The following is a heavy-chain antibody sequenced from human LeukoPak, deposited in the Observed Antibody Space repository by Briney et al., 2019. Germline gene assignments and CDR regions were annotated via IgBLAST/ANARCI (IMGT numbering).Heavy chain of an antibody. CDR3: AREVAKDIVVVPAAADAGTFDP. CDR2: IIPIVGIA. V-gene: IGHV1-69*10. D-gene: IGHD2-2*01. CDR1: GGTFSIYA. J-gene: IGHJ5*02. Sequence: GASVKVSCKASGGTFSIYAISWVRQAPGQGLEWMGRIIPIVGIANYAQKFQGRVTITADKSTSTAYMELSSLRSEDTAVYYCAREVAKDIVVVPAAADAGTFDPWGQGTLVTVSS.